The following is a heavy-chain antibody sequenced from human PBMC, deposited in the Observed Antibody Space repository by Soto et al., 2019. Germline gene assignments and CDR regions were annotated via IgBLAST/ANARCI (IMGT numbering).Heavy chain of an antibody. D-gene: IGHD4-4*01. Sequence: GSLRLSCAASGFIFNSYEMNWVRQAPGKGLEWVSYISSSGSSKYYADSVKGRFTISRDNAKKSLYLQMNGLRAGDTAVYYCARGNILDFWGRGNMVTVSS. CDR2: ISSSGSSK. CDR1: GFIFNSYE. J-gene: IGHJ4*02. CDR3: ARGNILDF. V-gene: IGHV3-48*03.